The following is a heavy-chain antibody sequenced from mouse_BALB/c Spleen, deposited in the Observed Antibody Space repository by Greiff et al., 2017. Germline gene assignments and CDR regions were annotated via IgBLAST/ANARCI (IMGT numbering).Heavy chain of an antibody. J-gene: IGHJ4*01. CDR2: IYPGDGST. Sequence: QVQLQQSGPELVKPGASVKMSCKASGYTFTSYYIHWVKQRPGQGLEWIGWIYPGDGSTKYNEKFKGKTTLTADKSSSTAYMLLSSLTSEDSAIYFCARRRVGGTGYYAMDYWGQGTSVTVSS. V-gene: IGHV1S56*01. D-gene: IGHD1-1*02. CDR3: ARRRVGGTGYYAMDY. CDR1: GYTFTSYY.